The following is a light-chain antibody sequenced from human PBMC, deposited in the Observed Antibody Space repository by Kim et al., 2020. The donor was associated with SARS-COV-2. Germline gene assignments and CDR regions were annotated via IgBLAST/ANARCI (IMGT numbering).Light chain of an antibody. Sequence: SPGQTASIPCPGDKLGNKYVFWYQQKPGQSPFLVIYQDTKRPSGIPARFSASNSGNTATLTISGTQATDEADYYCQAWDSGTAVVFGGGTQLTVL. J-gene: IGLJ2*01. CDR3: QAWDSGTAVV. CDR2: QDT. CDR1: KLGNKY. V-gene: IGLV3-1*01.